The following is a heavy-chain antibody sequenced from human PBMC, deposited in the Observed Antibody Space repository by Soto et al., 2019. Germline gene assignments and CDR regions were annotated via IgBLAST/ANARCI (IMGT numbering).Heavy chain of an antibody. CDR2: ISGSADGT. V-gene: IGHV3-23*01. J-gene: IGHJ3*01. Sequence: EVKLLESGGGLAQPGGSLRLSCVGSGFTFDSDAISWVRQAPGERLQWIAAISGSADGTDYAHSVRGRFTISRDNAKKTVHLQMDSMRVEDTAVYFCAKDTVGGYSFWSGYYSDGLDVWGPGTLVTVS. CDR3: AKDTVGGYSFWSGYYSDGLDV. CDR1: GFTFDSDA. D-gene: IGHD3-3*01.